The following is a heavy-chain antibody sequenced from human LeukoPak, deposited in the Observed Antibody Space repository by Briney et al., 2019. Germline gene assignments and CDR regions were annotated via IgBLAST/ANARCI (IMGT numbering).Heavy chain of an antibody. J-gene: IGHJ4*02. CDR3: ARLGVVLNHQPFDY. Sequence: KPSETLSLTCTVSGRSISSYYSSSIRQPPGKGLEWIGYIYYSGSTNYNPSLKSRVTISVDTSKNQFSLKLSSVTAADTAVYYCARLGVVLNHQPFDYWGQGTLVTVSS. V-gene: IGHV4-59*01. CDR2: IYYSGST. D-gene: IGHD3-16*01. CDR1: GRSISSYY.